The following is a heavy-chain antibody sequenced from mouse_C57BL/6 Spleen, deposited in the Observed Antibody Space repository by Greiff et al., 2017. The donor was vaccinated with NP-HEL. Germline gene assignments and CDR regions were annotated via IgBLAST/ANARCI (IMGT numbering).Heavy chain of an antibody. D-gene: IGHD1-2*01. J-gene: IGHJ2*01. Sequence: EVKLVESGGGLVQPGGSLSLSCAASGFTFTDYYMSWVRQPPGKALEWLGFIRNKANGYTTEYSASVKGRFTISRDNSQSILYLQMNALRAEDSATYYCARYRRHYYGGYYFDYWGQGTTLTVSS. CDR2: IRNKANGYTT. CDR3: ARYRRHYYGGYYFDY. V-gene: IGHV7-3*01. CDR1: GFTFTDYY.